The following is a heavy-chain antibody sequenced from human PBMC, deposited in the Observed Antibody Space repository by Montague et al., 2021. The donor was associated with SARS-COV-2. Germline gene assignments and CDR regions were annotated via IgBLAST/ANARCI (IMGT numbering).Heavy chain of an antibody. J-gene: IGHJ5*02. V-gene: IGHV2-5*04. CDR3: AYFSTTVSTGYFDP. D-gene: IGHD4-17*01. CDR2: IYWNDNE. CDR1: GFSLRTGGVG. Sequence: PALVKPTQTLTLTCSFSGFSLRTGGVGVGWFRQPPEKALEWLAIIYWNDNERYTPSLRTRLTITKDIPNNQLALIMTNMDPVDTGTYYCAYFSTTVSTGYFDPWGQGHRVTVSS.